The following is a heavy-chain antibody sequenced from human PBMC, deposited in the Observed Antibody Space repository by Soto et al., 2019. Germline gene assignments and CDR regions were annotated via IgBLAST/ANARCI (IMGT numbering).Heavy chain of an antibody. J-gene: IGHJ3*02. CDR2: ISGSGGST. CDR3: AKDAIHDSSGFDAFDI. D-gene: IGHD3-22*01. Sequence: GGSLRLSCAASGFTFSSYAMSWVRQAPGKGLEWVSAISGSGGSTYYADSVKGRFTISRDNSKNTLYLQMNSLRAEDTAVYYCAKDAIHDSSGFDAFDIWGQGTMVTV. CDR1: GFTFSSYA. V-gene: IGHV3-23*01.